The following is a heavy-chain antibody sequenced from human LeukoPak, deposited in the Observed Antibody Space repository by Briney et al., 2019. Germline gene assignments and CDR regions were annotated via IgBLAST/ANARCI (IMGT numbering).Heavy chain of an antibody. CDR2: IYYSGST. J-gene: IGHJ4*02. CDR1: GGSISSSSYY. CDR3: ARVLFTFGGVIAERAGDYFDY. D-gene: IGHD3-16*02. Sequence: PSETLSLTCTVSGGSISSSSYYWGWIRQPPGKGLEWIGSIYYSGSTYYNPSLKSRVTISVDTSKNQFSLKLSSVTAADTAVYYCARVLFTFGGVIAERAGDYFDYWGQGTLVTVSS. V-gene: IGHV4-39*07.